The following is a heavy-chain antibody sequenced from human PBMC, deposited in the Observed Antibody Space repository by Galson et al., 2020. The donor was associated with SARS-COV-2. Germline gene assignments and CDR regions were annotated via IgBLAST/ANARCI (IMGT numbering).Heavy chain of an antibody. CDR3: SRGAHYDFWSGYYTQNDYYGMDV. V-gene: IGHV3-13*01. D-gene: IGHD3-3*01. Sequence: GGSLRLSCAVSGFTLSNYDMHWVRQATGKGLECVSRVKVTGDTYYPGSVKGRFTISRESAKNSLYLQMNSLRAGDTAVYYCSRGAHYDFWSGYYTQNDYYGMDVWGQGTTVSVSS. CDR1: GFTLSNYD. J-gene: IGHJ6*02. CDR2: VKVTGDT.